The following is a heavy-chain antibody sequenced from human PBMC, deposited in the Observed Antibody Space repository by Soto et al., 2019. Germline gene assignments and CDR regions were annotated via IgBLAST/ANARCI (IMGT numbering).Heavy chain of an antibody. CDR2: SYYSGST. J-gene: IGHJ4*02. CDR1: GGSISSYY. CDR3: ARVIWSGYYLYYFDY. D-gene: IGHD3-3*01. V-gene: IGHV4-59*01. Sequence: PSETLSLTCTVSGGSISSYYWSWIRQPPGKGLEWIGYSYYSGSTNYNPSLKSRVTISVDTSKNQFSLKLSSVTAADTAVYYCARVIWSGYYLYYFDYWGQGTLVTVSS.